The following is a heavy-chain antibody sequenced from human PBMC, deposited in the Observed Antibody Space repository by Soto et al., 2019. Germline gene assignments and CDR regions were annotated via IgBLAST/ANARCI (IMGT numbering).Heavy chain of an antibody. CDR1: GGSISSSSHY. Sequence: QLQLQESGPGLVKPSETLSLTCTVSGGSISSSSHYWGWIRQPPGKGLEWIGSIYYSGSTYYNPSLKSRVTISLDTSKNQFSLKLSSVTAADTAVYYCARHSEPYRGSYYCDYWGQGTLVTVSS. CDR3: ARHSEPYRGSYYCDY. CDR2: IYYSGST. J-gene: IGHJ4*02. V-gene: IGHV4-39*01. D-gene: IGHD1-26*01.